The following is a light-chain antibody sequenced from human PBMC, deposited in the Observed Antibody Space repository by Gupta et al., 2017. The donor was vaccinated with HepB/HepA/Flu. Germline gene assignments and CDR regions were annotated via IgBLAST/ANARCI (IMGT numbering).Light chain of an antibody. CDR2: KDS. CDR3: YSAADNNLV. CDR1: VLAKKY. Sequence: SYELTQPSSVPVSPGQTARITCSGDVLAKKYARWFQQKPGQAPVLVIHKDSERPSEIPERFSGSSSGTTVTLTISGAQVEDEADYYCYSAADNNLVFGGGTKLTVL. V-gene: IGLV3-27*01. J-gene: IGLJ3*02.